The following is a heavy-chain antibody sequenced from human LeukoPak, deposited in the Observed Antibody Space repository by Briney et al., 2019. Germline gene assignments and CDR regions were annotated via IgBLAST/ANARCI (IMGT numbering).Heavy chain of an antibody. CDR2: IIPIFGTA. D-gene: IGHD2-2*01. J-gene: IGHJ6*03. CDR1: GGTFSSYA. Sequence: SVKVSCKASGGTFSSYAISWVRQAPGQGLEWMGGIIPIFGTANYAQKFQGRVTITADESTSTACMELSSLRSEDTAVYYCARDRGVVVPAAPTDYYYMDVWGKGTTVTVSS. V-gene: IGHV1-69*01. CDR3: ARDRGVVVPAAPTDYYYMDV.